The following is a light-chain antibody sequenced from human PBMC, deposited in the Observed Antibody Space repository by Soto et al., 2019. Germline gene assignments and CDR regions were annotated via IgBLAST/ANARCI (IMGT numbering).Light chain of an antibody. J-gene: IGKJ4*01. V-gene: IGKV3-20*01. CDR3: PQYVRSPFT. CDR1: QSVSSSY. Sequence: EKAPLSRQASQSVSSSYLAWYQQKPGQAPRLLIYGASSRATGIPDRFSGSGSVTDSTVTISSLEAEALALHYRPQYVRSPFTFCGGTKVDIK. CDR2: GAS.